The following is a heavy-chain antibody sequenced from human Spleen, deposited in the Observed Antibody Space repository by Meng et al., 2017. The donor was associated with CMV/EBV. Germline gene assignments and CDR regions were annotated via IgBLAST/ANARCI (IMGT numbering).Heavy chain of an antibody. Sequence: GESLKISCAASGFTFCDYYMNWVRQAPGKGLEWVSSISSSSSYIYYADSVKGRFTISRDNAKNSLYLQMNSLRAEDTAVYYCARVFGSYEAAYYGMDVWGQGTTVTVSS. CDR1: GFTFCDYY. CDR3: ARVFGSYEAAYYGMDV. J-gene: IGHJ6*02. V-gene: IGHV3-21*01. D-gene: IGHD3-10*01. CDR2: ISSSSSYI.